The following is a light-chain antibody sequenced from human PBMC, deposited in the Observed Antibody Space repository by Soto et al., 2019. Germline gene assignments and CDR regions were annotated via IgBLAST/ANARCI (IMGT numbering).Light chain of an antibody. CDR2: GSS. CDR1: QSVSSSY. V-gene: IGKV3-20*01. CDR3: QQYGSSPQT. J-gene: IGKJ1*01. Sequence: EIVLTQSPGTLSLPPGERATLSCRSSQSVSSSYLAWYQQKPGQAPRLLIYGSSSRATDIPDRFSGSGSGTDFTLTISRLEPEDFAVYYCQQYGSSPQTFGQGTKVDI.